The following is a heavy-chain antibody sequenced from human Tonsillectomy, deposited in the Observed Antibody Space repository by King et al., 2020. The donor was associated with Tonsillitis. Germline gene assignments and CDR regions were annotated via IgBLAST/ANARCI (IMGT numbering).Heavy chain of an antibody. V-gene: IGHV3-23*04. CDR3: AKDLAEYVDY. Sequence: VQLVESGGGLVQPGGSLRLSCAASGFTFSNNAMSWVRQAPGKGLEWVSAISGSGGRIYYADSVKGRFTISRDNSKNTLYLQMNSLRAEDTAVYYCAKDLAEYVDYWGQGTLVTVSS. J-gene: IGHJ4*02. CDR2: ISGSGGRI. CDR1: GFTFSNNA.